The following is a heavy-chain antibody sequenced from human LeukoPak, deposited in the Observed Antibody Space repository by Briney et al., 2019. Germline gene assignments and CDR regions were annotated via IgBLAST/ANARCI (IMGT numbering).Heavy chain of an antibody. J-gene: IGHJ6*03. V-gene: IGHV1-18*01. D-gene: IGHD3-3*01. CDR1: GYTFTSYG. CDR3: ARPTDLWSGYYGIYYYYMDV. Sequence: GASVKVSCKASGYTFTSYGISWVRQAPGQGLEWMGWIGAYNGNTNYAQKLQGRVTMTTDTSTSTAYMELRSLRSDDTAVYYCARPTDLWSGYYGIYYYYMDVWGKGTTVTVSS. CDR2: IGAYNGNT.